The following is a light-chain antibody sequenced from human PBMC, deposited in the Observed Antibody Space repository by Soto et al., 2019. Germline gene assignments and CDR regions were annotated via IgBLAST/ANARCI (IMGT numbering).Light chain of an antibody. Sequence: DIQMTQSPSTLSGSVGDRVTITCRASQTIRSWLAWYQQKPGKAPKLLIYKPSTLKSGVPSSFSGSGSGTEFTLTISGPQRDDVATYYCQHYNRCSEAFGKGAKVDIK. CDR1: QTIRSW. V-gene: IGKV1-5*03. J-gene: IGKJ1*01. CDR2: KPS. CDR3: QHYNRCSEA.